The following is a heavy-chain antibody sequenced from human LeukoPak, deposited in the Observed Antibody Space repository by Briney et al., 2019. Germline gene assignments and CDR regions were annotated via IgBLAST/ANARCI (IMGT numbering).Heavy chain of an antibody. CDR1: GYTFTSYG. D-gene: IGHD3-9*01. Sequence: GASVKVSCKASGYTFTSYGITWVRQAPGQGLEWMGWINPNSGGTNYTQKFQGRVTMTRDTSISTAYMELSRLRSDDTAVYYCARDRDDILTGFPDYWGQGTLVTVSS. CDR3: ARDRDDILTGFPDY. CDR2: INPNSGGT. V-gene: IGHV1-2*02. J-gene: IGHJ4*02.